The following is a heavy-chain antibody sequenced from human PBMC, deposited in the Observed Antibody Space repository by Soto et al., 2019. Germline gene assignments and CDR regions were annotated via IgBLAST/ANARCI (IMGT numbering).Heavy chain of an antibody. V-gene: IGHV1-2*02. J-gene: IGHJ6*01. Sequence: PTGRVSCKASGYPVIGYDMHCVREAAGQGLEWMGWVNPDRGGTNSAQQFPGRVTLTRDTSFSAAFIELSMLRSDDTAVYYCARAPPPQHKYDMHVWGQGT. D-gene: IGHD6-13*01. CDR2: VNPDRGGT. CDR3: ARAPPPQHKYDMHV. CDR1: GYPVIGYD.